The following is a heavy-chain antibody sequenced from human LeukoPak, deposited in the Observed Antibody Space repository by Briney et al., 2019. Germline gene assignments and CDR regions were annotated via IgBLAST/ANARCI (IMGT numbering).Heavy chain of an antibody. CDR1: GFTFSSYS. V-gene: IGHV3-21*01. CDR2: ISSSSSVI. CDR3: ARGGSGATRDDTFDI. D-gene: IGHD3-16*01. J-gene: IGHJ3*02. Sequence: KSGGSLRLSCAASGFTFSSYSINWVRQAPGRGLEWASSISSSSSVIFYSDSVKGRFTISRDNAKNSLYLQMNSLRAEDTAVYYCARGGSGATRDDTFDIWGQGTMVTVSS.